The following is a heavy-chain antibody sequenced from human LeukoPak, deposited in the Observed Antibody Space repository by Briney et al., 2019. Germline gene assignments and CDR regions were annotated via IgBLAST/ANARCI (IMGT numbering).Heavy chain of an antibody. CDR2: INIGGTNT. J-gene: IGHJ5*02. V-gene: IGHV3-11*01. Sequence: PGGSLRLSCAASGFTFNDYYMSWIRQAPGKGLGWLSYINIGGTNTHYADSVKGRFTISRDNAKKSLYLEMNNLRAEDTAVYYCATDGAGFDTWARESWSPSPQ. CDR1: GFTFNDYY. CDR3: ATDGAGFDT.